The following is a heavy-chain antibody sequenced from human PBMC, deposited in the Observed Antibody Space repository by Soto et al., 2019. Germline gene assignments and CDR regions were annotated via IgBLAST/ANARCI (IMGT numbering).Heavy chain of an antibody. V-gene: IGHV4-59*01. Sequence: QVQLQESGPGLVKPSETLSLTCTVSGGSISSYYWSWIRQPPGKGLEWIGYIYYSGSTNYNPSLKSRVXXSXDXSKNQFSLKLSSVTAADTAVYYCARMYSSSWSLFDYWGQGTLVTVSS. CDR3: ARMYSSSWSLFDY. CDR1: GGSISSYY. CDR2: IYYSGST. D-gene: IGHD6-13*01. J-gene: IGHJ4*02.